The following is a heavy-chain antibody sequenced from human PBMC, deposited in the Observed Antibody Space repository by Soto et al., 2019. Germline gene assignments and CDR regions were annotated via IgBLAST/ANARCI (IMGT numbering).Heavy chain of an antibody. CDR2: ISYDGSNK. Sequence: QVQLVESGGGVVQPGRSLRLSCAASGFTFSSHGMHWVRQAPGKGLEWVAVISYDGSNKYYADSVKGRFTTSRDNSKNTLYLQMNSLRPEDTAVYDCAVTTGSGGFDPWGQGTLVSVSS. V-gene: IGHV3-30*03. CDR1: GFTFSSHG. CDR3: AVTTGSGGFDP. J-gene: IGHJ5*02. D-gene: IGHD3-10*01.